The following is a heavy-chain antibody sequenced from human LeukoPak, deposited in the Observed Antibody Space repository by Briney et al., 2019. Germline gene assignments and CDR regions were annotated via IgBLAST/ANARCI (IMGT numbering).Heavy chain of an antibody. CDR2: ISYDESNK. CDR1: GFTFSSYA. J-gene: IGHJ4*02. CDR3: ASYVISGSYFDY. Sequence: GRSLRLSCAASGFTFSSYAMHWVRQAPGKGLEWVAVISYDESNKYYADSVKGRFTISRDNSKNTLYLQMNSLRAEDTAVYYCASYVISGSYFDYWGQGTLVTVSS. D-gene: IGHD1-26*01. V-gene: IGHV3-30-3*01.